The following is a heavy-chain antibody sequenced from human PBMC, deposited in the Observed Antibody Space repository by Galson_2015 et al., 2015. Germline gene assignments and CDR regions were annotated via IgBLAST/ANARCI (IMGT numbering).Heavy chain of an antibody. CDR1: GFTFSDYY. Sequence: SLRLSCAASGFTFSDYYMSWTRQAPGKGLEWVSYISSSGSTIYYADSVKGRFTISRDNAKNSLYLQMNSLRAEDTAVYYCARDVFYGSLQYFDYWGQGTLVTVSS. CDR3: ARDVFYGSLQYFDY. V-gene: IGHV3-11*01. CDR2: ISSSGSTI. D-gene: IGHD2/OR15-2a*01. J-gene: IGHJ4*02.